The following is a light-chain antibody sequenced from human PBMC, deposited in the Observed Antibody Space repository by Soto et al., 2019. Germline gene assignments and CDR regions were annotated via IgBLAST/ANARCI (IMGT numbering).Light chain of an antibody. CDR2: SNN. V-gene: IGLV1-44*01. CDR1: SSNIGSNT. Sequence: QLVLTQPPSASGTPGQRVTISCSGSSSNIGSNTVNWYQQLPGTAPKLLIYSNNQRPSGVPDRVCGSKSGTSASLAISGLQSEDEADYYCAAWDDSLNGWVFGGGTKLTVL. J-gene: IGLJ3*02. CDR3: AAWDDSLNGWV.